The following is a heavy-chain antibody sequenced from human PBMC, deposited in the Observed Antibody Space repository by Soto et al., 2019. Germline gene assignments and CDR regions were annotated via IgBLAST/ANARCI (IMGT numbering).Heavy chain of an antibody. D-gene: IGHD2-2*01. CDR1: GFTFSSYA. J-gene: IGHJ4*02. CDR3: AKRSNTPAAMKSPFDY. CDR2: ISDSGGST. Sequence: EVQLLDSGGGLLQPGGSLRLSCAASGFTFSSYAMNWVRQAPGKGLEWVSTISDSGGSTYYADSVTGRFTISRANSKHTLYLHMNSLRAEDTAVYYCAKRSNTPAAMKSPFDYWGQGTLVTVSS. V-gene: IGHV3-23*01.